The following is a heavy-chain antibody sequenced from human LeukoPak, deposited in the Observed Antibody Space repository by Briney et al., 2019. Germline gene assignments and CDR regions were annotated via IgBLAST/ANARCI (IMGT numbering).Heavy chain of an antibody. CDR3: ARDLYSSAWYGIH. CDR1: GFALSSNY. J-gene: IGHJ4*02. CDR2: LYSDGDT. D-gene: IGHD6-19*01. Sequence: GGSLRLSCAASGFALSSNYVGWVRQAPGGGLHWVSLLYSDGDTYYADSVKGRFTISRDTSKNTLYLQMNSLRVDDTAVYYCARDLYSSAWYGIHWGQGTLVTVSS. V-gene: IGHV3-53*01.